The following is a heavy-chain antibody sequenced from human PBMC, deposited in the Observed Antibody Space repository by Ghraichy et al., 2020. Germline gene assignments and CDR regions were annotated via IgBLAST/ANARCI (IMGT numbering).Heavy chain of an antibody. V-gene: IGHV4-39*02. D-gene: IGHD3-16*01. CDR2: IHHSGTT. Sequence: SLTCTVSGASINSGSYYWVWIRQPPGKGLEWIGSIHHSGTTYFNPSLKSRVIISVDMPKNQFSLNLTSVTAADTALYFCARDHQLQPYAYYYGMDVWGQGTTVTVSS. CDR1: GASINSGSYY. CDR3: ARDHQLQPYAYYYGMDV. J-gene: IGHJ6*02.